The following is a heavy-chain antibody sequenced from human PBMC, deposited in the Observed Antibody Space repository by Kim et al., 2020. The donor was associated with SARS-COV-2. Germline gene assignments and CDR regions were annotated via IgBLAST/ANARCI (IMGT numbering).Heavy chain of an antibody. CDR1: GFTVSSND. CDR2: IYSGGST. D-gene: IGHD6-13*01. Sequence: GGSLRLSCAASGFTVSSNDMSWVRQAPGKGLEWVSVIYSGGSTYYGASVKGSFTLSRDNSQHTRSLQMNSLRAEDTAVYYCARASSSSWCTSQPVYWGQRTLVTVSS. V-gene: IGHV3-66*01. J-gene: IGHJ4*02. CDR3: ARASSSSWCTSQPVY.